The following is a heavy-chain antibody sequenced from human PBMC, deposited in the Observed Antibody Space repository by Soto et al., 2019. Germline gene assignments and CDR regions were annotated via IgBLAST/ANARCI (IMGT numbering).Heavy chain of an antibody. CDR2: IYYSGST. Sequence: QVQLQESGPGLVKPSQTLSLTCTVSGGSISSGDYYWSWIRQPPGKGLEWIGYIYYSGSTYYNPSLKSRVTISVDTSKNQFSLKLSSVTAADTAVYYCARGTVVTPKSYYFDYWGQGTLVTVSS. V-gene: IGHV4-30-4*01. D-gene: IGHD2-15*01. J-gene: IGHJ4*02. CDR1: GGSISSGDYY. CDR3: ARGTVVTPKSYYFDY.